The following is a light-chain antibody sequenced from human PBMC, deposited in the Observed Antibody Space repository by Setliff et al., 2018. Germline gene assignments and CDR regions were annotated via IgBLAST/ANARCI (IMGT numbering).Light chain of an antibody. CDR1: SGGIANYNF. CDR3: CSYAGSSTFV. Sequence: QSVLTQPASVSGSPGQSITISCSGSSGGIANYNFVSWYQQRPGKAPKLILYEVTTRPSGVSDRFSGSKSANTASLTISGLQAEDEADYYCCSYAGSSTFVFGGGTKVTVL. V-gene: IGLV2-23*02. CDR2: EVT. J-gene: IGLJ1*01.